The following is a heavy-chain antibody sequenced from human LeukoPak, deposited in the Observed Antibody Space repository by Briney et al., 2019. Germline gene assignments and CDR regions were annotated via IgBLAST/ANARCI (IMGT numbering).Heavy chain of an antibody. CDR2: INPNSGGT. CDR3: ARDRLHYYRSGSWSEFDY. V-gene: IGHV1-2*02. Sequence: ASVKVSCKASGYTFTGFYIHWVRQAPGQGLERMGWINPNSGGTNYAQKFQGRVTMTRDTSISTAYMELSRLRSDDTGVYYCARDRLHYYRSGSWSEFDYWGQGTLVTVSS. J-gene: IGHJ4*02. CDR1: GYTFTGFY. D-gene: IGHD3-10*01.